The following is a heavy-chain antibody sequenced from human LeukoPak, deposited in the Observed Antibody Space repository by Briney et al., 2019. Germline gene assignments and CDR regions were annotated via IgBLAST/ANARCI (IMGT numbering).Heavy chain of an antibody. D-gene: IGHD1-26*01. CDR2: INHSGST. Sequence: SETLSLTCAVYGGSFSGYYWSWIRQPPGKGLEWIGKINHSGSTNYNPSLKSRVTISVDTSKNQFSLKLSSVTAADTAVYYCAGNKVVGATGFGTELGSFDIWGQGTMVIISS. CDR3: AGNKVVGATGFGTELGSFDI. J-gene: IGHJ3*02. V-gene: IGHV4-34*01. CDR1: GGSFSGYY.